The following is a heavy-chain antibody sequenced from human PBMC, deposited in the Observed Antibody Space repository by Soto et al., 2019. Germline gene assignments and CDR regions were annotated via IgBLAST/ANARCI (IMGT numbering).Heavy chain of an antibody. V-gene: IGHV1-69*13. CDR3: ARARQLVQRGWFDP. J-gene: IGHJ5*02. CDR2: IIPIFGTA. D-gene: IGHD6-6*01. Sequence: SVKVPCKASGGTFSSYAISWVRQAPGQGLEWMGGIIPIFGTANYAQKFQGRVTITADESTSTAYMELSSLRSEDTAVYYCARARQLVQRGWFDPWGQGTLVTVS. CDR1: GGTFSSYA.